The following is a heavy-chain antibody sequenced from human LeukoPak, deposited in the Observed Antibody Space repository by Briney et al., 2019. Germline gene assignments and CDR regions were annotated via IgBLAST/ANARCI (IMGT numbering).Heavy chain of an antibody. D-gene: IGHD2-8*02. J-gene: IGHJ3*02. CDR1: GYSFTSYW. CDR2: IYPGDSDT. CDR3: ARKYCTATSCYGAFAI. Sequence: GESLKISCKGSGYSFTSYWIGWVRQMPGKGLEWTGIIYPGDSDTRYSPSFQGQVTISADKSITSAYLQWSSLKASDTAVYYCARKYCTATSCYGAFAIWGQGTMVTVSS. V-gene: IGHV5-51*01.